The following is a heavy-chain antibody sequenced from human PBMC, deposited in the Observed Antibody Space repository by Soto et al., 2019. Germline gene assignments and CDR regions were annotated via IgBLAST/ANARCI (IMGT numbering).Heavy chain of an antibody. J-gene: IGHJ4*02. CDR3: AKDQYYYDSSGYSYYPDY. CDR1: GFTFSSYA. Sequence: PGGSLRLSCAASGFTFSSYAMSWVRQAPGKGLEWVSAISGSGGSTYYADSVKGRFTISRDNSKNTLYLQMNSLRAEDTAVYYCAKDQYYYDSSGYSYYPDYWGQGTLVTVSS. V-gene: IGHV3-23*01. CDR2: ISGSGGST. D-gene: IGHD3-22*01.